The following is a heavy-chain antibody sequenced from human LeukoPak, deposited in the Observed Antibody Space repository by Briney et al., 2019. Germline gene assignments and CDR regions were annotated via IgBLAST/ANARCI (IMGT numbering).Heavy chain of an antibody. CDR3: ARDRMWGVESEDY. D-gene: IGHD3-10*01. Sequence: GGALRLSCAASGFIFSTYTMSWVRQAPGKGLEWVGTINRDGSQKYYLDSVKGRFTISRDNAKNSLYLQMNSLRVEDTAVYYCARDRMWGVESEDYWGQGTLVTASS. CDR1: GFIFSTYT. J-gene: IGHJ4*02. V-gene: IGHV3-7*01. CDR2: INRDGSQK.